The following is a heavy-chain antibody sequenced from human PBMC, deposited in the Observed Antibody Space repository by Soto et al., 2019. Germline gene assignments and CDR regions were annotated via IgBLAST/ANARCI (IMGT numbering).Heavy chain of an antibody. CDR2: IYYSGST. CDR3: ARHEGSGWPYYFDY. D-gene: IGHD6-19*01. CDR1: GGSISSSSYY. Sequence: QLQLQESGPGLVKPSETLFLTCTVSGGSISSSSYYWGWIRQPPGKGLEWIGSIYYSGSTYYNPSLKSRVTISVDTSKNQFSLKLSSVTAADTAVYYCARHEGSGWPYYFDYWGQGTLVTVSS. J-gene: IGHJ4*02. V-gene: IGHV4-39*01.